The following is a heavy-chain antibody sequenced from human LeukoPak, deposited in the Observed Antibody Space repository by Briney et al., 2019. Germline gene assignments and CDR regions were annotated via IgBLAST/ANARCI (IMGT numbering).Heavy chain of an antibody. CDR1: GFTFNSYA. D-gene: IGHD3-16*01. V-gene: IGHV3-30*04. Sequence: GGSLRLSCAASGFTFNSYAMHWVRQASGKGLEWVAVISYDGSNKYYADSVKGRFTISRDNSKNTLYLQMNSLRAEDTAVYYCARSGLGELPPPLDYYYGMDVWGQGTTVTVSS. CDR3: ARSGLGELPPPLDYYYGMDV. J-gene: IGHJ6*02. CDR2: ISYDGSNK.